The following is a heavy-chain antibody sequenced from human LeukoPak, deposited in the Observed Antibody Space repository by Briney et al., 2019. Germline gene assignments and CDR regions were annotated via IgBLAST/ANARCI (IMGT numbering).Heavy chain of an antibody. CDR3: ARAHIRAIGSSGWSGFYY. J-gene: IGHJ4*02. V-gene: IGHV1-18*01. Sequence: ASVKVSCKASVYTFNSYGISWVRQAPGQGLEWMGWISAYNGNTNYAQKVQGRVTMTTDTSTSKAHMELRSLRSDHTAVYYCARAHIRAIGSSGWSGFYYWDQGTLVTVSS. CDR2: ISAYNGNT. D-gene: IGHD6-19*01. CDR1: VYTFNSYG.